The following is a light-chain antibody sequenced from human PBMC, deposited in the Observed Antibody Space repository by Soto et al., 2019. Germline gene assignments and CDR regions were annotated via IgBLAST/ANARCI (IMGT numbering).Light chain of an antibody. CDR2: DVS. CDR1: SSDIGTYNY. Sequence: QSALTQPASVSGSPGQSITISCTGTSSDIGTYNYVSWYQQHPGQAPKLMIYDVSNRPSGVSDRFSGSKSGNTASLTISGLRDADEADYYCYSCSRSSGTRYVFGTGTKLTVL. J-gene: IGLJ1*01. CDR3: YSCSRSSGTRYV. V-gene: IGLV2-14*03.